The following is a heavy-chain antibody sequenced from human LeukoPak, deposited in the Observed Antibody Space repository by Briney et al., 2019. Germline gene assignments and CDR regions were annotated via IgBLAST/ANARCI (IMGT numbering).Heavy chain of an antibody. J-gene: IGHJ4*02. Sequence: SETLSLTCAVYGGSFSGYYWSWIRQPPGKGLEWIGEINHSGSTNYNPSLKSRVTISVDTSKNQFSLKLSSVTAADTAVYYCASVGYCSSTSCYNYFDYWGQGTLVTVPS. CDR3: ASVGYCSSTSCYNYFDY. CDR2: INHSGST. CDR1: GGSFSGYY. V-gene: IGHV4-34*01. D-gene: IGHD2-2*02.